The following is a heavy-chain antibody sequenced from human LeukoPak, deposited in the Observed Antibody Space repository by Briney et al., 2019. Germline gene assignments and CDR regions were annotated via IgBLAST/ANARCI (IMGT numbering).Heavy chain of an antibody. J-gene: IGHJ4*02. CDR2: INHSGST. Sequence: PSETLSLTCAVSGGSFSGYYWSWIRQPPRQGLEWIGEINHSGSTNSNPSLKSRVTISEDTSKNQFSLKLSSVTAADTAVYYCADRRRYSYGLDYWGQGTLVTVSS. V-gene: IGHV4-34*01. CDR1: GGSFSGYY. CDR3: ADRRRYSYGLDY. D-gene: IGHD5-18*01.